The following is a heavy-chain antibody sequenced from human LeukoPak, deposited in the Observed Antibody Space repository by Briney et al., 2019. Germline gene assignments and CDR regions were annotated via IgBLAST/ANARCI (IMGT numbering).Heavy chain of an antibody. V-gene: IGHV4-59*01. CDR2: IFYSGNT. CDR1: GGSISGYF. J-gene: IGHJ3*02. Sequence: SETLSLTCTVSGGSISGYFWNWIRQPPGKGLEWIGYIFYSGNTNYNPSLKSRVTISLDTSKNQFSLKLSSVTAADTAVYYCARDYESVMVRGLIYVFDIWGQGTMVTVSS. CDR3: ARDYESVMVRGLIYVFDI. D-gene: IGHD3-10*01.